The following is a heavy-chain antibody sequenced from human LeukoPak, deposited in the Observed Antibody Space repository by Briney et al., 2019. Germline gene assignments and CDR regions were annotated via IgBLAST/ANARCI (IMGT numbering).Heavy chain of an antibody. D-gene: IGHD6-6*01. V-gene: IGHV4-59*01. CDR1: GDSISDYY. CDR2: FHYSGST. J-gene: IGHJ5*02. Sequence: PSETLSLTCTVSGDSISDYYWSWIRQPPGKGLEWIGYFHYSGSTNYNPSLKSRVTISLDTSKNQFSLTLSSVPAADTAVYYCARGGWSSTSRQEGTWFDPWGQGTLVTVSS. CDR3: ARGGWSSTSRQEGTWFDP.